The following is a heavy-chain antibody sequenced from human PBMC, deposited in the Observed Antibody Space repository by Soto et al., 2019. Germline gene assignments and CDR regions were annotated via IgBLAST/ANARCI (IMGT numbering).Heavy chain of an antibody. CDR3: ATVDGPTVATMFFDY. D-gene: IGHD5-12*01. J-gene: IGHJ4*02. CDR2: ISPVSTSK. Sequence: PGGSLRRSCAPSGFTFSGRGMIWVRQAPGKGLEWLSYISPVSTSKYYADSAKGRFSISRDNARASLYLQMNSLRDDDTAVYYCATVDGPTVATMFFDYWGQGILVTVSS. CDR1: GFTFSGRG. V-gene: IGHV3-48*02.